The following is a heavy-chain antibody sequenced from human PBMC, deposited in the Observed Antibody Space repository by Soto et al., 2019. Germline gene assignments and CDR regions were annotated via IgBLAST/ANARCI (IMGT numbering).Heavy chain of an antibody. CDR2: VSFDAKNK. CDR3: AKESVESTYSYYGMDV. J-gene: IGHJ6*02. V-gene: IGHV3-30*18. CDR1: GFSFSTYG. Sequence: QVQLVESGGGVVQPGRSLRLSCAASGFSFSTYGMHWVRQAPGKGLEWVAVVSFDAKNKYYIDSVEGRFTISRDNSKNMLYLQMNSLRREDTAVYYCAKESVESTYSYYGMDVWGPVPTVTVSS. D-gene: IGHD4-4*01.